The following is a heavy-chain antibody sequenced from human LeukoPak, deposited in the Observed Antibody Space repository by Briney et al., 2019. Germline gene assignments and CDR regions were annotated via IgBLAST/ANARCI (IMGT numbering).Heavy chain of an antibody. V-gene: IGHV3-23*01. CDR2: ISGSGGST. Sequence: GGSLRLSCAASGFTFSSYAMSWVRQAPGKGLKWVSAISGSGGSTYYADSVKGRFTISRDNSKNTLYLQMNSLRAEDTAVYYCAKDSSGWGYYFDYWGQGTLVTVSS. CDR1: GFTFSSYA. CDR3: AKDSSGWGYYFDY. J-gene: IGHJ4*02. D-gene: IGHD6-19*01.